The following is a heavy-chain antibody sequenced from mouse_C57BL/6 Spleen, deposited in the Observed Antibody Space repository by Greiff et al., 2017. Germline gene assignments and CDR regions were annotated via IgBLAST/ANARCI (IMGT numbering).Heavy chain of an antibody. Sequence: VQLQQPGAELVMPGASVKLSCKASGYTFTSYWMHWVKQRPGQGLEWIGEIDPSDSYTNYNQKFKGKSTLTVDKSSSTAYMQLSSLTSEDSAVYYCARGITTVVATEGYFDVWGTGTTVTVSS. CDR2: IDPSDSYT. V-gene: IGHV1-69*01. CDR1: GYTFTSYW. J-gene: IGHJ1*03. CDR3: ARGITTVVATEGYFDV. D-gene: IGHD1-1*01.